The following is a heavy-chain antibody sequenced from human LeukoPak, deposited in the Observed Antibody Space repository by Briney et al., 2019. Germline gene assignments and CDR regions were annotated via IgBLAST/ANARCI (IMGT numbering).Heavy chain of an antibody. V-gene: IGHV4-31*03. Sequence: SETLSLTCSVSGGSISSSNYYWSWIRQLPGKGLEWIGYIFYSGNTYFNPSLKSRVSISADTSKNEFSLQLRSVTAADTAVYYCARVPYGSGHFDYWGQGTLVTVSA. CDR3: ARVPYGSGHFDY. D-gene: IGHD3-10*01. CDR2: IFYSGNT. J-gene: IGHJ4*02. CDR1: GGSISSSNYY.